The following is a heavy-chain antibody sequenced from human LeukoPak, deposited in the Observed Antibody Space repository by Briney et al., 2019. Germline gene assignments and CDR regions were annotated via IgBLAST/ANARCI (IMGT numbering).Heavy chain of an antibody. CDR3: ATGESSSHYYYYGMDV. J-gene: IGHJ6*02. CDR2: FDPEDGET. Sequence: ASVKVSCKVSGYTLTELSMHWVRQAPGKGLEWMGGFDPEDGETIYAQRFQGRVTMTEDTSTDTAYMELSSLRSEDTAVYYCATGESSSHYYYYGMDVWGQGTMVTVSS. V-gene: IGHV1-24*01. D-gene: IGHD6-13*01. CDR1: GYTLTELS.